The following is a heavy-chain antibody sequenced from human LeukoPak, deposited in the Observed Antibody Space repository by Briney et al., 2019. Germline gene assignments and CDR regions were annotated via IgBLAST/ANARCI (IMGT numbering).Heavy chain of an antibody. V-gene: IGHV3-74*01. Sequence: PGGSLRLSCAASGFTFSSYWMHWVRQAPGKGLVWVSRINSDGSSTSYADSVKGRFTISRDNSKNTLYLQMNSLRAEDTAVYYCARDRGDSSGWYYYYGMDVWGQGTTVTVSS. CDR2: INSDGSST. CDR3: ARDRGDSSGWYYYYGMDV. J-gene: IGHJ6*02. CDR1: GFTFSSYW. D-gene: IGHD6-19*01.